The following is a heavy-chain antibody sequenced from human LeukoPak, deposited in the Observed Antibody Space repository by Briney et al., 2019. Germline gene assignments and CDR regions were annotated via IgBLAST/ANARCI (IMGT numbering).Heavy chain of an antibody. V-gene: IGHV4-4*07. CDR2: IYTSGST. CDR3: ARGSVHYGMDV. Sequence: SETLSLTCSVSGGSISSYYWSWIQQPAGKGLEWIGRIYTSGSTNYNPSLKSRVTMSVDTSKNQFSLKLSSVTAADTAVYYCARGSVHYGMDVWGQGTTVTVSS. J-gene: IGHJ6*02. D-gene: IGHD2-15*01. CDR1: GGSISSYY.